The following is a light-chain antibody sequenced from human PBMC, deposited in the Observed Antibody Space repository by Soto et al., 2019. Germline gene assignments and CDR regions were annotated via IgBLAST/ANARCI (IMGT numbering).Light chain of an antibody. CDR3: SSFSVASPL. J-gene: IGLJ1*01. Sequence: QSALTQPASMSGSPGQSVTISCAGTSNDIGGYNYVSWYQHHPGTAPKLIIYDVSSRPSGVSHRFSGSKSGNTASLTISGLQAEDEADYYCSSFSVASPLFGTGNKLTVL. V-gene: IGLV2-14*01. CDR1: SNDIGGYNY. CDR2: DVS.